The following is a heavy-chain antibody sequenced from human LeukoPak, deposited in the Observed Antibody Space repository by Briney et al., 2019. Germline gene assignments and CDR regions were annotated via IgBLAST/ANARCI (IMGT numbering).Heavy chain of an antibody. CDR2: IRSDGINK. CDR1: GFTFSTYG. J-gene: IGHJ6*03. Sequence: GGSLRLSCAASGFTFSTYGMHWVRQAPGKGLEWVAFIRSDGINKYYADSVKGRFTISRENAKNSLYLQMNSLRAGDTAVYYCARDRGRYYMDVWGKGTTVTISS. CDR3: ARDRGRYYMDV. D-gene: IGHD6-25*01. V-gene: IGHV3-30*02.